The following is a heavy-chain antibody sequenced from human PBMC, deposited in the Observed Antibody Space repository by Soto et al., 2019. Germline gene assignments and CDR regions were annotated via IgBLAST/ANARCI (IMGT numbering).Heavy chain of an antibody. CDR3: VRGSKVLRFLEWLPNYFDY. V-gene: IGHV1-46*01. CDR2: INPSGGST. J-gene: IGHJ4*02. D-gene: IGHD3-3*01. Sequence: QVQLVQSGAEVKKPGASVKVSCKASGYTFTSYYMHWVRQAPGQGLEWMGIINPSGGSTSYAQKFQGRVTMTRDTSTSTVYMELSSLRSEDTAVYYCVRGSKVLRFLEWLPNYFDYWGQGTLVTVSS. CDR1: GYTFTSYY.